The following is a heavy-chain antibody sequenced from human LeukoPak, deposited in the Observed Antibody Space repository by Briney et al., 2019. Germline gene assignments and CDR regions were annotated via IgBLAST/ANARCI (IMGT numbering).Heavy chain of an antibody. V-gene: IGHV4-30-2*05. CDR2: IYHSGST. D-gene: IGHD2-2*01. CDR3: ARVGSTGGWFDP. Sequence: PSETLSLTCAVSGGSISSGGYSWSWIRQPPGKGLEWIGYIYHSGSTYYNPSLKSRVTISVDTSKNQFSLKLSSVTAADTAVYYCARVGSTGGWFDPWGQGTLVTVSS. CDR1: GGSISSGGYS. J-gene: IGHJ5*02.